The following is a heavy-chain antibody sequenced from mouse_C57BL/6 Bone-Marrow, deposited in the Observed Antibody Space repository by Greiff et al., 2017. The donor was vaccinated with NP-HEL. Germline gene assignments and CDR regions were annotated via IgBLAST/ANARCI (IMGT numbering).Heavy chain of an antibody. J-gene: IGHJ2*01. D-gene: IGHD1-1*01. CDR1: GYTFTSYW. Sequence: VQLQQPGAELVKPGASVKLSCKASGYTFTSYWMHWVKQRPGQGLEWIGMIHPNSGSTNYNEKFKSKATLTVDKSSSTAYMQLSSLTSEDSADYYCARWPIGYDSSYKDYWGQGTTLTVSS. CDR3: ARWPIGYDSSYKDY. V-gene: IGHV1-64*01. CDR2: IHPNSGST.